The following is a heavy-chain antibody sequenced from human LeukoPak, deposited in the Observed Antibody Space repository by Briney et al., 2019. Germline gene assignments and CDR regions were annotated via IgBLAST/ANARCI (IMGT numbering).Heavy chain of an antibody. V-gene: IGHV3-9*01. CDR2: ISWNSGSI. J-gene: IGHJ4*02. D-gene: IGHD3-22*01. CDR1: GFTFDDYA. Sequence: GRSLRLSCAASGFTFDDYAMHWVRQAPGKGLEWVSGISWNSGSIDYADSVKGRFTISRDNAKNSLYLQMNSLRAEDTALYYCAKARSYDSSGYYYYFDYWGQGTLVTVSS. CDR3: AKARSYDSSGYYYYFDY.